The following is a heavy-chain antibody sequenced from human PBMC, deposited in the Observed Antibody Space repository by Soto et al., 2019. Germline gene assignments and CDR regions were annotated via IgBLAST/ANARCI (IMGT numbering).Heavy chain of an antibody. J-gene: IGHJ3*02. CDR1: GFTFSNAW. CDR2: ITSKTDGGTT. V-gene: IGHV3-15*01. D-gene: IGHD4-17*01. CDR3: TTELRSAFDI. Sequence: EVQLVESGGGLVKPGGSLRLSCAASGFTFSNAWMSWVRQAPGKGLEWVGRITSKTDGGTTDYAAPVKGRFTISRDDSKNTLYLQMNSLKTEDTAVYYCTTELRSAFDIWGQGTMVTVSS.